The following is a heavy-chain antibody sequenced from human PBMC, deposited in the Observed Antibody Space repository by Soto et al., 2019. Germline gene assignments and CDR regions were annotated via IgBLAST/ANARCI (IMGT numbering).Heavy chain of an antibody. CDR2: INGDGGST. J-gene: IGHJ6*02. CDR1: GFTFSNYW. CDR3: AREGGNYFYGMDV. Sequence: EVQLVESGGGLVQPGGSLRLSCAASGFTFSNYWMHWVRQAPGKGLVWVSRINGDGGSTIYADSVKGRFTISRDNAKNTLYLQMNNLRAEDTAVYYCAREGGNYFYGMDVWGQGTTVTVSS. V-gene: IGHV3-74*01.